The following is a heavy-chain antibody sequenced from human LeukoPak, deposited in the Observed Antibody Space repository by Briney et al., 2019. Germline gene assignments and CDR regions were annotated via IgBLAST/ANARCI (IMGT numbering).Heavy chain of an antibody. CDR3: ARLSAMVNGACDI. CDR1: GGSISGYY. V-gene: IGHV4-59*08. J-gene: IGHJ3*02. D-gene: IGHD5-18*01. Sequence: PSETLSLTCTVSGGSISGYYWSWIRQPPGKGLEWIGYIYYSGSTNYNPSLKSRVTISVGTSKDQFSLKLSSVTAADTAVYYCARLSAMVNGACDIWGQGTMVTVSS. CDR2: IYYSGST.